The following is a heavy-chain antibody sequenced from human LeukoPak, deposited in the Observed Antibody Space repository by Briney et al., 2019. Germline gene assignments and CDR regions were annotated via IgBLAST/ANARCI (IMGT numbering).Heavy chain of an antibody. CDR1: GFTFSSYA. CDR3: AKSVYNRFDY. V-gene: IGHV3-64*01. D-gene: IGHD5/OR15-5a*01. J-gene: IGHJ4*02. Sequence: RGSLRLFCAASGFTFSSYAMHWVRQAPGKGREYVSAFSSNGGSTHYANSVKGRFTISRDNSKNTLYLQMNSLRGDDTAVYYCAKSVYNRFDYWGQGTLVTVSS. CDR2: FSSNGGST.